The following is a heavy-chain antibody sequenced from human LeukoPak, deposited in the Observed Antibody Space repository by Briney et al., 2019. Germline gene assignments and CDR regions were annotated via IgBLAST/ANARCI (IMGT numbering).Heavy chain of an antibody. Sequence: SETLSLTCTVSGGSVSSGSYYWSWIRQPPGKGLEWIGYIYYSGGTNYNPSLKSRVTISVDTSKNQFSLKLSSVTAADTAVYYCAKAVRGVIDAFDIWGQGTMVTVSS. CDR3: AKAVRGVIDAFDI. D-gene: IGHD3-10*01. J-gene: IGHJ3*02. CDR1: GGSVSSGSYY. V-gene: IGHV4-61*01. CDR2: IYYSGGT.